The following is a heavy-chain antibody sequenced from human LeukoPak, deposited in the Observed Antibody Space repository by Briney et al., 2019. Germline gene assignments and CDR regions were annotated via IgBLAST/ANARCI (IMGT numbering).Heavy chain of an antibody. CDR1: GGSISSYY. D-gene: IGHD3-22*01. Sequence: SETLSLTCIVSGGSISSYYWSWIRQPPGKGLEWIGYIYYSGTTNYNPSLKSRVTLSVDTSKNQFSLKLTSVTAADTAVYYCARDSSGYYHWLDPWGQGTLVTVSS. CDR2: IYYSGTT. J-gene: IGHJ5*02. V-gene: IGHV4-59*01. CDR3: ARDSSGYYHWLDP.